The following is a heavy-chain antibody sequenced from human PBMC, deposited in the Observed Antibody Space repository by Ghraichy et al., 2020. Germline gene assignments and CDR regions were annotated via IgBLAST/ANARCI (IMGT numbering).Heavy chain of an antibody. CDR2: ISPNSGVT. CDR3: ARENRFDSNPFDY. V-gene: IGHV1-2*02. Sequence: ISPNSGVTHYAKKFQGRVTFTRDTSITTTYMELNRLRSDDTALYYCARENRFDSNPFDYWCQGTLSAVSS. J-gene: IGHJ4*02. D-gene: IGHD2-21*01.